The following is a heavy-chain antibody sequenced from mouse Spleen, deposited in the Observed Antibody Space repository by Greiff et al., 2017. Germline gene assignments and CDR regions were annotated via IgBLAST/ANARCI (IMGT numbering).Heavy chain of an antibody. V-gene: IGHV5-9-3*01. CDR2: ISSGGSYT. CDR1: GFTFSSYA. Sequence: EVQGVESGGGLVKPGGSLKLSCAASGFTFSSYAMSWVRQTPEKRLEWVATISSGGSYTYYPDSVKGRFTISRDNAKNTLYLQMSSLRSEDTAMYYCARHYGNYWFAYWGQGTLVTVSA. D-gene: IGHD2-1*01. CDR3: ARHYGNYWFAY. J-gene: IGHJ3*01.